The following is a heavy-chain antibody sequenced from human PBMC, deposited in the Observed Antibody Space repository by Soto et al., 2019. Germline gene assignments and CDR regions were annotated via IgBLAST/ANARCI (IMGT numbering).Heavy chain of an antibody. CDR1: GFTFSNYW. V-gene: IGHV3-74*01. D-gene: IGHD2-15*01. J-gene: IGHJ4*02. CDR3: VRTSLVVAVAPREDF. CDR2: IDSDGSRI. Sequence: EVQLVEAGGGLVQPGESLRLSCAASGFTFSNYWMHWVRQAPGKGLVWVSRIDSDGSRISYADFVKGRFTISRDNAKNTVYLHMNSLTAEYTAVYYCVRTSLVVAVAPREDFWGQGTLVTVSS.